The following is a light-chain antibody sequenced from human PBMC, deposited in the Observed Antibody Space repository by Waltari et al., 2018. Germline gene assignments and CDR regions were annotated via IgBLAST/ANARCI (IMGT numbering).Light chain of an antibody. J-gene: IGKJ1*01. Sequence: EIVLTQSPGNLSLSPGERATLPGRASQSFSRALAWYQQKPGQAPRLLIYDASTRAMGIPDRFSGGGSGTDFSLTISRLEPEDFAVYYCQHYVRLPVTFGQGTTVEIK. CDR3: QHYVRLPVT. CDR1: QSFSRA. V-gene: IGKV3-20*01. CDR2: DAS.